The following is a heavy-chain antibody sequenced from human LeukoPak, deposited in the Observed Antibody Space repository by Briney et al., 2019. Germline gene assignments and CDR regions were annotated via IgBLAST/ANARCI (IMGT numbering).Heavy chain of an antibody. J-gene: IGHJ4*02. CDR1: GFTFDNYA. CDR2: ITGSGGGI. CDR3: AKDVSYTWNAGASFTS. Sequence: GGSLRLSCEASGFTFDNYAMSWVRQAPGKGLEWVSAITGSGGGIYYADSVEGRFTISRDNSKKTLYLQMNSLRAEDTATYYCAKDVSYTWNAGASFTSGGQGAL. V-gene: IGHV3-23*01. D-gene: IGHD1-1*01.